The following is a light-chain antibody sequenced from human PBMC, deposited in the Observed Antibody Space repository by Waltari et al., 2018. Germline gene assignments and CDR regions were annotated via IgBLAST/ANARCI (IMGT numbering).Light chain of an antibody. CDR1: QSLLFFDGKTY. V-gene: IGKV2D-29*01. J-gene: IGKJ1*01. CDR3: MHSVQHPWT. CDR2: EVS. Sequence: DIVMTQTPLSLSVTPGQPASISCKSSQSLLFFDGKTYLYWFLQKPGQPPQLLIYEVSKRFSGVPDRFSGSGSGTDFTLKISRGEAEYVGVYYCMHSVQHPWTFGQGTKVEIE.